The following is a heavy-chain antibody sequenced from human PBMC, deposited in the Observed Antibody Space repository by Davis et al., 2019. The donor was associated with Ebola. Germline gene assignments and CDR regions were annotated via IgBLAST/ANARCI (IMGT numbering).Heavy chain of an antibody. CDR3: AKQLWLPYYGMDV. D-gene: IGHD5-18*01. J-gene: IGHJ6*04. Sequence: SLKISCAASGFTFSSYSMNWVRQAPGKGLEWVSGISWNSGSIGYADSVKGRFTISRDNAKNSLYLQMNSLRAEDTALYYCAKQLWLPYYGMDVWGKGTTVTVSS. CDR1: GFTFSSYS. CDR2: ISWNSGSI. V-gene: IGHV3-9*01.